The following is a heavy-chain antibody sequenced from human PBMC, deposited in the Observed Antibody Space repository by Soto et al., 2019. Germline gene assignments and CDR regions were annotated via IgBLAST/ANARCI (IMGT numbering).Heavy chain of an antibody. Sequence: SETLSLTCAVYGGSFSGYYWSWIRQPPGKGLEWIGEINHRGSTNYNPSLKSRVTISLDTSKNQFSPKLSSVTAADTAVYFCAREHYDFWSVTFSYDGMDVWGQGTTVTVSS. CDR1: GGSFSGYY. CDR3: AREHYDFWSVTFSYDGMDV. J-gene: IGHJ6*02. V-gene: IGHV4-34*01. D-gene: IGHD3-3*01. CDR2: INHRGST.